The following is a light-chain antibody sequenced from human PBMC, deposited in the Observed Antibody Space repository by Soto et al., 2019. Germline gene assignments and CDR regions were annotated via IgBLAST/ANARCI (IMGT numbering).Light chain of an antibody. CDR1: QSIDTW. CDR3: QRYNNIART. J-gene: IGKJ1*01. Sequence: DIKMTQSPSTLSASVGDRVTITCRASQSIDTWLAWYQQKPGKAPNLLIYDASTLESGVPSRFSGGGSGTEFILTISSLQPDDFATYYCQRYNNIARTFGQGTKVDIK. V-gene: IGKV1-5*01. CDR2: DAS.